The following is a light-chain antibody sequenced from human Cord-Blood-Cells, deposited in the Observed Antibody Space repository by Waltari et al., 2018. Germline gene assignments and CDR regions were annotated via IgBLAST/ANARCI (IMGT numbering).Light chain of an antibody. CDR3: CSYAGSSTWV. CDR2: EGS. CDR1: SSDVGSYNL. V-gene: IGLV2-23*01. Sequence: SALTQPAAVSGSPGQSITIPCTGTSSDVGSYNLDSWYQQHPGKAPKLMIYEGSKRPSGVSNRFSGSKSGNTASLTISGLQAEDEADYYCCSYAGSSTWVFGGGTKLTVL. J-gene: IGLJ3*02.